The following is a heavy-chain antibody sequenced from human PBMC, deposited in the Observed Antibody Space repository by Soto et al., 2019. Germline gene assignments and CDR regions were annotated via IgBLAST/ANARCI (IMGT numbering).Heavy chain of an antibody. CDR2: IYYNASP. D-gene: IGHD6-13*01. J-gene: IGHJ5*01. V-gene: IGHV4-31*03. CDR3: VKSRFSSNWTPDS. CDR1: GASISRGNFY. Sequence: QVQLQESRPGLLKPSQTLSLTCTVSGASISRGNFYWSWIRQRPGQGLQWIGLIYYNASPLYNSYLKSRLLISLDTSKNQFSLTVRSVSAADTAVYYCVKSRFSSNWTPDSWGQGTLVTVSS.